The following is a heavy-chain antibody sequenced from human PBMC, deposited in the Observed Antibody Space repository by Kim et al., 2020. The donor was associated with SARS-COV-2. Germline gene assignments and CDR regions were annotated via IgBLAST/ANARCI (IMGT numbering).Heavy chain of an antibody. Sequence: SFPPLVPPPQTLTLTCPFSCFSLLPLRVGVGWIRQPPGKALEWLALIYWDDDKRYSTSLKSRPTITKDTSKNQVVLTMTNMDPVDTATYFCAHRGILNYYGSGSFYPALFAIWGQGTMVTVSS. J-gene: IGHJ3*02. CDR1: CFSLLPLRVG. CDR2: IYWDDDK. CDR3: AHRGILNYYGSGSFYPALFAI. V-gene: IGHV2-5*02. D-gene: IGHD3-10*01.